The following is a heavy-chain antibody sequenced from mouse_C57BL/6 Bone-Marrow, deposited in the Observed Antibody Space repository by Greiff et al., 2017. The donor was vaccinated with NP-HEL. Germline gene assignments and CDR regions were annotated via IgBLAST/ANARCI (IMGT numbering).Heavy chain of an antibody. J-gene: IGHJ4*01. Sequence: PGLVPPSQSLSITCTVSGFSLTCSALSWFRQPPPTGLAWLALIWTGEGTNDNSALKSRLSISKYNSKSQVFLKMNSLQTYDTARYYCARSGVLRRNAMDYWGQGTSVTVSS. D-gene: IGHD1-1*01. CDR2: IWTGEGT. CDR1: GFSLTCSA. V-gene: IGHV2-9-1*01. CDR3: ARSGVLRRNAMDY.